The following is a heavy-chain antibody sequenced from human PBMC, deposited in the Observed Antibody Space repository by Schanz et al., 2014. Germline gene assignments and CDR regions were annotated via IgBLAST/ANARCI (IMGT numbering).Heavy chain of an antibody. CDR1: GYTFTSYG. V-gene: IGHV1-18*01. D-gene: IGHD6-19*01. CDR3: ARGGYSSGGYDQDIARYDY. Sequence: QVQLVQSGAEVKKPGASVKVSCKASGYTFTSYGISWVRQAPGQGLEWMGWISPYNGNTNYAQKLQGRVTMTADTTTSAAYMDLRSLRSDDTAVYYCARGGYSSGGYDQDIARYDYWGQGTLXTVSS. J-gene: IGHJ4*02. CDR2: ISPYNGNT.